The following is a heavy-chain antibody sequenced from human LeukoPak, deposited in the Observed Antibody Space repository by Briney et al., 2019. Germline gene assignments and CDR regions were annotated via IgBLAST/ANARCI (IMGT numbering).Heavy chain of an antibody. Sequence: GGSLRLSCAASGFTFSSYGMHWVRQAPGKGLEWVAFIRYDGSNKYYADSVKGRFTISRDNSKNTLYLQMNSLRAEDTAVYYCAKSGSYYSSYGDYWGQGTLVTVSS. CDR2: IRYDGSNK. CDR1: GFTFSSYG. V-gene: IGHV3-30*02. D-gene: IGHD1-26*01. J-gene: IGHJ4*02. CDR3: AKSGSYYSSYGDY.